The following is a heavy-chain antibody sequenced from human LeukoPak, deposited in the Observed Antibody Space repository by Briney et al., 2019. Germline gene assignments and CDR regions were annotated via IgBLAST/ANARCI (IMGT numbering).Heavy chain of an antibody. CDR2: IYYNEST. V-gene: IGHV4-30-4*08. Sequence: PSETLSLTCTVAGGSISSGDYYWSWIRQPPGNGLEWIGYIYYNESTYYNPSLKSRVTISVDTSKNQFSLKLSSVTAADTAVYYCARTSLGGAWFDPWGQGTLVTVSS. CDR1: GGSISSGDYY. J-gene: IGHJ5*02. CDR3: ARTSLGGAWFDP. D-gene: IGHD3-10*01.